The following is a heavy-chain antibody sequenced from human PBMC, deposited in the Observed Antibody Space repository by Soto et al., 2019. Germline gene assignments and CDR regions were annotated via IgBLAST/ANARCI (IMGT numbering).Heavy chain of an antibody. V-gene: IGHV3-33*01. D-gene: IGHD5-18*01. CDR2: IWYDGSNK. Sequence: QVQLVESGGGVVQPGRSLRLSCAASGFTFSSYGMHWVRQAPGKGLEWVAVIWYDGSNKYYADSVKGRFTISRDNSKNTLYLQMNSLRAEDTAVYYCARECTAYSWFDYWGQGTLVTVSS. CDR1: GFTFSSYG. CDR3: ARECTAYSWFDY. J-gene: IGHJ4*02.